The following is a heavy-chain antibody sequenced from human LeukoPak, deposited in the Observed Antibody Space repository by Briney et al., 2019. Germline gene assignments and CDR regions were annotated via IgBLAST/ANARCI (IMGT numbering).Heavy chain of an antibody. V-gene: IGHV4-4*07. CDR2: IYTSGST. CDR3: ARLSTYGIRGWFDP. CDR1: GGSIRSYY. Sequence: SETLSLTCTVSGGSIRSYYWSWIRQPAGKGREWIGRIYTSGSTNYNPSLKRRVTMSVDTSKNQFSLKLSSVTAADTAVYYCARLSTYGIRGWFDPWGQGTLVTVSS. J-gene: IGHJ5*02. D-gene: IGHD2-2*01.